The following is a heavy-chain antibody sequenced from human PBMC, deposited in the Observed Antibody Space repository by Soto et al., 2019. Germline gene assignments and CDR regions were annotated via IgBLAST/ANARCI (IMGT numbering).Heavy chain of an antibody. CDR1: GGTFSSYT. CDR2: IIPILGIA. V-gene: IGHV1-69*08. D-gene: IGHD2-2*01. CDR3: ARDIVVVPAAHGAFDI. J-gene: IGHJ3*02. Sequence: QVQLVQSGAEVKKPGSSVKVSCKASGGTFSSYTISWVRQAPGQGLEWMGRIIPILGIANYAQKFQGRLTITEDKSTSTAYMERSSLRSDDTAVYYCARDIVVVPAAHGAFDIWGQGTRVTVSS.